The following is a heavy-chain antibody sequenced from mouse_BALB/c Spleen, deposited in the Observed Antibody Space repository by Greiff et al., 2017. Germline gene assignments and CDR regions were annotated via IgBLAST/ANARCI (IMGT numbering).Heavy chain of an antibody. D-gene: IGHD1-1*01. CDR1: GFTFNTYA. J-gene: IGHJ1*01. CDR3: VRLFYYYGSRYFDV. Sequence: EVKLMESGGGLVQPKGSLKLSCAASGFTFNTYAMNWVRQAPGKGLEWVARIRSKSNNYATYYADSVKDRFTISRDDSQSMLYLQMNNLKTEDTAMYYCVRLFYYYGSRYFDVWGAGTTVTVSS. CDR2: IRSKSNNYAT. V-gene: IGHV10-1*02.